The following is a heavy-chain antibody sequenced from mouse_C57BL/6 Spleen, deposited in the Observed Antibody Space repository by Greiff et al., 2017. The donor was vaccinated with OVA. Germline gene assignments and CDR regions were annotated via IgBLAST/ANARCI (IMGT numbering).Heavy chain of an antibody. CDR3: VRRGMDY. Sequence: DVMLVESGGGLVQPKGSLKLSCAASGFSFNTYAMNWVRQAPGKGLEWVARIRSKSNNYATYYADSVKDRFTISSDDSESMLYLQMNNLKTEDTAMYYCVRRGMDYWGQGTSVTVSS. CDR1: GFSFNTYA. J-gene: IGHJ4*01. V-gene: IGHV10-1*01. CDR2: IRSKSNNYAT.